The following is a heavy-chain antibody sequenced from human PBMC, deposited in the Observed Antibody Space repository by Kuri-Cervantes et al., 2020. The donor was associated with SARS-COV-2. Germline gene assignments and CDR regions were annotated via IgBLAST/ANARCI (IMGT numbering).Heavy chain of an antibody. V-gene: IGHV3-21*01. Sequence: GESLKISCAASGFTFSSYSMNWVRQAPGKGLEWVSSISSSSSYIYCADSVKGRFTISRDNAKNSLYLQMNSLRAEDTAVYYCARHEGYCSGGSCYYYYYMDVWGKGTTVTVSS. CDR3: ARHEGYCSGGSCYYYYYMDV. CDR1: GFTFSSYS. D-gene: IGHD2-15*01. CDR2: ISSSSSYI. J-gene: IGHJ6*03.